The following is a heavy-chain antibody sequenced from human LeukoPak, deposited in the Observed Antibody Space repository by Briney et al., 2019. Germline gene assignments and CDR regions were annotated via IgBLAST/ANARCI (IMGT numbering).Heavy chain of an antibody. CDR2: IYYSGST. CDR1: GGSISSGGYY. J-gene: IGHJ4*02. Sequence: SETLSLTCTVSGGSISSGGYYWSWIRQHPGQGLEWIGYIYYSGSTYYNPSLKSRVTISVDTSKNQFSLKLSSVTAADTAVYYCAKVYGSSGWYGNPRKYYFDYWGQGTLVTVSS. V-gene: IGHV4-31*03. D-gene: IGHD6-19*01. CDR3: AKVYGSSGWYGNPRKYYFDY.